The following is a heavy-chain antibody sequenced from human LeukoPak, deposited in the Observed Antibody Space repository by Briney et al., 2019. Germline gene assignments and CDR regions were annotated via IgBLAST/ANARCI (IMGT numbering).Heavy chain of an antibody. J-gene: IGHJ4*02. V-gene: IGHV3-23*01. CDR3: ATKRTHYYDSSGYPRSQSYFDY. D-gene: IGHD3-22*01. CDR2: ISGSGGST. Sequence: GGSLRLSCAASGFTFSSYSMNWVRQAPGKGLEWVSAISGSGGSTYYADSVKGRFTISRDNSKNTLYLQMNSLRAEDTAVYYCATKRTHYYDSSGYPRSQSYFDYWGQGTLVTVSS. CDR1: GFTFSSYS.